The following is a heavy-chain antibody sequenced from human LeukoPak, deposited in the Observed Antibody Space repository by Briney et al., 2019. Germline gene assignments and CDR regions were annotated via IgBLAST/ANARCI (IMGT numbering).Heavy chain of an antibody. V-gene: IGHV1-58*02. CDR2: IVVGSGNT. D-gene: IGHD3-3*01. Sequence: ASVKVSCKASGFTFTSSAMQWVRQARGQRLEWIGWIVVGSGNTNYAQKFQERVTITRDMSTSTAYMELSSLRSEDTAVNYCAASHFYDFWSGRNYYYYMDVWGKGTTVTVSS. J-gene: IGHJ6*03. CDR3: AASHFYDFWSGRNYYYYMDV. CDR1: GFTFTSSA.